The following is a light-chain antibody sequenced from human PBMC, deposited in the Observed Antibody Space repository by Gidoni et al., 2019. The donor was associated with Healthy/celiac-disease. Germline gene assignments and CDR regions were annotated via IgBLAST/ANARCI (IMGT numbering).Light chain of an antibody. CDR1: SSDVGGYNY. V-gene: IGLV2-14*01. CDR2: EVS. Sequence: VSGSPGQSITISCTGNSSDVGGYNYVSCYQQNPGKAPKLMIYEVSNRPSGVSNRFSGSKSGNTSSLTISGLQAEDEADYYCSSYTSSSTVVFCGGTKLTVL. CDR3: SSYTSSSTVV. J-gene: IGLJ2*01.